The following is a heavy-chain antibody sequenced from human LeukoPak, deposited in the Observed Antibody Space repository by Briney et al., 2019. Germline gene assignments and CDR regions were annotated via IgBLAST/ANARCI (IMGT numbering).Heavy chain of an antibody. D-gene: IGHD2-2*02. J-gene: IGHJ4*02. Sequence: SVKVSCKASGSTFSSYAISWVRQAPGQGLEWMGRIIPIFGTANYAQKFQGRVTITADESTSTAYMELSSLRSEDTAVYYCARRRYCSSTSCYKEVGMVDYWGQGTLVTVSS. CDR2: IIPIFGTA. CDR1: GSTFSSYA. CDR3: ARRRYCSSTSCYKEVGMVDY. V-gene: IGHV1-69*13.